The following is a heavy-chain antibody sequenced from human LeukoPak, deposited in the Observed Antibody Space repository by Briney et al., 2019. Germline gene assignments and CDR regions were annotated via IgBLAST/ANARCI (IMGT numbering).Heavy chain of an antibody. J-gene: IGHJ4*02. V-gene: IGHV1-8*01. CDR1: GYAFTSDD. Sequence: ASVKVSCKASGYAFTSDDINWVRQATGQGLEWMGWMNPNSGNTGYPQKFQGRVTMTRNTSISTAYMELSRLRSEDTAVYYCARPRAGSYPYWGQGTLVTVSS. D-gene: IGHD3-10*01. CDR3: ARPRAGSYPY. CDR2: MNPNSGNT.